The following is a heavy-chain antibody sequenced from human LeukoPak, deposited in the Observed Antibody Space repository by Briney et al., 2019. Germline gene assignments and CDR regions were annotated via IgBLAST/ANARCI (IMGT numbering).Heavy chain of an antibody. V-gene: IGHV4-39*01. D-gene: IGHD3-10*01. J-gene: IGHJ3*02. Sequence: PSETLSLTCTVSGASTSSTSDYWGWIRQPPGKGLEWIGTIYYSGRAYYNPSLKSRLTISVDTSKNQFSLKLSSVTAADTAVYYCARQNGDGAFDIWGQGTMVTVSS. CDR1: GASTSSTSDY. CDR2: IYYSGRA. CDR3: ARQNGDGAFDI.